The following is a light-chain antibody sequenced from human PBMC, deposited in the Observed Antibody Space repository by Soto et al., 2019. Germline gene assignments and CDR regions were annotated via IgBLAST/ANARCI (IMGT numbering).Light chain of an antibody. CDR1: EVIGNS. J-gene: IGKJ1*01. Sequence: DIQMTQSPSSLSASVGDRVTITCRASEVIGNSLGWFQQKPGKAPETLIFAASSLQSGVTSKFSGSGSGTHFTLTFNSLQPEDFATYYCQQYKSYPWTSGQGTKVDIK. CDR2: AAS. V-gene: IGKV1-16*02. CDR3: QQYKSYPWT.